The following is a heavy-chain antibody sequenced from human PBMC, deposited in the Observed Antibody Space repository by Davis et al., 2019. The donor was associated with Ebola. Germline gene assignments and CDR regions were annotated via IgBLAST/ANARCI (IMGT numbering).Heavy chain of an antibody. D-gene: IGHD3-22*01. V-gene: IGHV1-69*02. CDR1: GGTFSSYT. CDR2: IIPILGIA. Sequence: SVKVSCKASGGTFSSYTISWVRQAPGQGLEWMGRIIPILGIANYAQKFQGRVTITADKSTSTAYMELSSLRSEDTAVYYCARINYYDSSGYYSGVGSFDPWGQGTLVTVSS. J-gene: IGHJ5*02. CDR3: ARINYYDSSGYYSGVGSFDP.